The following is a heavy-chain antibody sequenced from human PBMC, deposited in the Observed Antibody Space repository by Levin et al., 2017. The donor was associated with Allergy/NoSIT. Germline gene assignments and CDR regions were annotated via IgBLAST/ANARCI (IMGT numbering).Heavy chain of an antibody. CDR3: ARAPSSGWYFDL. CDR2: ISSSSSYI. V-gene: IGHV3-21*01. D-gene: IGHD6-19*01. J-gene: IGHJ2*01. Sequence: RPGGSLRLSCAASGFTFSSYSMNWVRQAPGKGLEWVSSISSSSSYIYYADSVKGRFTISRDNAKNSLYLQMNSLRAEDTAVYYCARAPSSGWYFDLWGRGTLVTVSS. CDR1: GFTFSSYS.